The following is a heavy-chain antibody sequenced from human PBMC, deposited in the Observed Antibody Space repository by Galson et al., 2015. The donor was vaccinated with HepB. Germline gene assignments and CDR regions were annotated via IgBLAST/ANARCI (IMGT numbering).Heavy chain of an antibody. CDR1: GYTFTRYG. J-gene: IGHJ6*03. CDR2: ISTDTGNS. V-gene: IGHV1-18*01. D-gene: IGHD6-19*01. Sequence: SVKVSCKASGYTFTRYGISWVRQAPGQGLEWMGWISTDTGNSKYAQKVQGRVTMTTDTATSTAYMELRSLRSDDTAVYYCARGGGSGDYDYYYYMDVWGKGTTVTVSS. CDR3: ARGGGSGDYDYYYYMDV.